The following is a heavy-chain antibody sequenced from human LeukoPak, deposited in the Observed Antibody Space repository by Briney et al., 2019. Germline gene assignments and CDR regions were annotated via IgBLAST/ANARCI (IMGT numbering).Heavy chain of an antibody. D-gene: IGHD3-9*01. CDR3: AKDTMFYDILTGYPHFDY. V-gene: IGHV3-23*01. J-gene: IGHJ4*02. Sequence: GGSLRLSCAASGFTFSSYAMSWVRQAPGKGLEWVSGMSGSGGSTYYADSVKGRFTISRDNSKNTLYLQMNTLRAEDTAVYYCAKDTMFYDILTGYPHFDYWGQGTLVTVSS. CDR1: GFTFSSYA. CDR2: MSGSGGST.